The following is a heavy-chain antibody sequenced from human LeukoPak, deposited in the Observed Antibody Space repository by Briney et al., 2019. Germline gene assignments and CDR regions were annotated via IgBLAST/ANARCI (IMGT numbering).Heavy chain of an antibody. CDR3: AKKSPYGGADK. V-gene: IGHV3-23*01. CDR2: IGNSGGDT. Sequence: GGSLRLSCAASGFTFSNYAMNWVRQAPGKGLEWVSSIGNSGGDTYYADSVKGRFTISRDNSKNTLYLQMNSLRDEDTAVYYCAKKSPYGGADKWGQGTLVTVSS. CDR1: GFTFSNYA. J-gene: IGHJ4*02. D-gene: IGHD4-23*01.